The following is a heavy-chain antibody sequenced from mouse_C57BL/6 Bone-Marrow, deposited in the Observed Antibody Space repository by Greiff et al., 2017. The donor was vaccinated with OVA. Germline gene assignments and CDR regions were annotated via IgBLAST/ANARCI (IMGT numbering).Heavy chain of an antibody. CDR3: ASRRYGSSYRWYFDV. J-gene: IGHJ1*03. V-gene: IGHV5-17*01. Sequence: EVKLMESGGGLVKPGGSLKLSCAASGFTFSDYGMHWVRQAPEKGLEWVAYISSGSSTIYYADTVKGRFTISRDNAKNTLFLQMTSLRSEDTAMYYCASRRYGSSYRWYFDVWGTGTTVTVSS. D-gene: IGHD1-1*01. CDR2: ISSGSSTI. CDR1: GFTFSDYG.